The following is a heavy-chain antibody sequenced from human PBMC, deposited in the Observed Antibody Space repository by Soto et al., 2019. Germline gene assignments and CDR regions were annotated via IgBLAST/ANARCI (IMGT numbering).Heavy chain of an antibody. CDR3: ARDPAAANSDDAFDI. Sequence: QVQLVESGGGVVQPGRSLRLSCAASGFTFSSYAMHWVRQAPGKGLEWVAVISYDGSNKYYADSVKGRFTISRDNSKNTLYLQMNSLRAEDTAVYYCARDPAAANSDDAFDIWGQGTMFTVSS. CDR1: GFTFSSYA. D-gene: IGHD2-2*01. CDR2: ISYDGSNK. J-gene: IGHJ3*02. V-gene: IGHV3-30-3*01.